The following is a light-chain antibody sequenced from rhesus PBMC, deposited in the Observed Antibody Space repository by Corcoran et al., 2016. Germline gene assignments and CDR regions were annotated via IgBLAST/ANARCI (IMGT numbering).Light chain of an antibody. CDR3: LQDSTPPFT. V-gene: IGKV1-94*01. Sequence: DIQMTQSPSSLPASVGDRVTVTCRARQGIKKEVSWYQQKPGKAPTPLYYAASSLQTGVSSRFSGSGSGTDYTLPFSGLQPDDVATYYYLQDSTPPFTFDPGTKLDIQ. J-gene: IGKJ3*01. CDR1: QGIKKE. CDR2: AAS.